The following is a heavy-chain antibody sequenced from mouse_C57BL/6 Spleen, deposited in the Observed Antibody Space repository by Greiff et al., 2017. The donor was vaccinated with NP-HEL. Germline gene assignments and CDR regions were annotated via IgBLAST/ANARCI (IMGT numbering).Heavy chain of an antibody. CDR3: ARQRYYGSREAMDY. J-gene: IGHJ4*01. Sequence: VQLQESGPGLVAPSQSLSITCTVSGFSLTSYGVHWVRQPPGKGLEWLVVIWSDGSTTYNSALKSRLSISKDNSKSQVFLKMNSLQTDDTAMYYCARQRYYGSREAMDYWGQGTSVTVSS. CDR1: GFSLTSYG. D-gene: IGHD1-1*01. V-gene: IGHV2-6-1*01. CDR2: IWSDGST.